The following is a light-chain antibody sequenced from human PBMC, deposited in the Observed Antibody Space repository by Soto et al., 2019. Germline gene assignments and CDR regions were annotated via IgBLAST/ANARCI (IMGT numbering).Light chain of an antibody. CDR3: QHYASSPYT. CDR2: GAS. J-gene: IGKJ2*01. V-gene: IGKV3-20*01. CDR1: QTVSSTF. Sequence: ELVLTQSPGTLSLSPGDRATLSCRASQTVSSTFLAWYQHKPGQAPRLLIYGASSRATGIPDRFSGSGSGTDFTLTISRLEPEDFVVYFCQHYASSPYTFGQGTKVDIK.